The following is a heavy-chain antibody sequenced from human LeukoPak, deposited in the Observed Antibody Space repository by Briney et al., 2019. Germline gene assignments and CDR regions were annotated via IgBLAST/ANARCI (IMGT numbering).Heavy chain of an antibody. D-gene: IGHD1-7*01. J-gene: IGHJ4*02. CDR2: IYYSGST. V-gene: IGHV4-39*07. CDR3: AREGTTALYYFDY. Sequence: SETLSLTCTVSGGSISSSSYYWGWIRQPPGKGLEWIGSIYYSGSTYCNPSLKSRVTISVDTSKNQFSLKLSSVTAADTAVYYCAREGTTALYYFDYWGQGTLVTVSS. CDR1: GGSISSSSYY.